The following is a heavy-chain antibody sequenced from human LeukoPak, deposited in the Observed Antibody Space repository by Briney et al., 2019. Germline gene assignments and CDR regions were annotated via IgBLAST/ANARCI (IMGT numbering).Heavy chain of an antibody. D-gene: IGHD5-12*01. CDR3: ARDSGYGRY. Sequence: GGSLRLSCAASGFTFSSYWMSWVRQAPGKGLEWVANIKEDGSEKQYVDSVKGRSTISRDNAKNSLYLQMNSLRAEDTAVYYCARDSGYGRYWGQGTLVTVSS. V-gene: IGHV3-7*01. CDR2: IKEDGSEK. J-gene: IGHJ4*02. CDR1: GFTFSSYW.